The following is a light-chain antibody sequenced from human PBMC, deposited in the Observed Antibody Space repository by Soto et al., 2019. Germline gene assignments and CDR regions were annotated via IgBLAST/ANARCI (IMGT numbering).Light chain of an antibody. V-gene: IGLV2-14*01. Sequence: QSVLAQPASVSGSPGQSITISCTGSGRDIGAYDYVSWYQQHPGKAPKLLIYGVKNRPSGVSYRFSASKSAFTASLTISGLQAEDEAHYYCSSCTTSYFYVFGPGTKVTVL. CDR2: GVK. J-gene: IGLJ1*01. CDR1: GRDIGAYDY. CDR3: SSCTTSYFYV.